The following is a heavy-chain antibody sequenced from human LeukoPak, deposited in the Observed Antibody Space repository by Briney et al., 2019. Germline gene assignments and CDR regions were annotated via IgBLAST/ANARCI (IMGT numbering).Heavy chain of an antibody. CDR3: TRRLDD. CDR1: GFTFSSYA. Sequence: HPGGSLRLSCAASGFTFSSYAITWVRQAPGKGLEWVANIKHDGSEKNCLDSVKGRFTISRDNAQNSLYLQMNGLRVEDSAVYYCTRRLDDWGQGTLVTVSS. J-gene: IGHJ4*02. V-gene: IGHV3-7*01. D-gene: IGHD3-16*01. CDR2: IKHDGSEK.